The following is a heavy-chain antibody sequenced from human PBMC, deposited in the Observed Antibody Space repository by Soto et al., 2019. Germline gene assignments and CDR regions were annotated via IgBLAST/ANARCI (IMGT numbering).Heavy chain of an antibody. CDR2: IYYSGST. J-gene: IGHJ6*02. CDR3: ARTYYDFWSGYYYYGMDV. D-gene: IGHD3-3*01. CDR1: GGSISSSSYY. Sequence: PSETLSLTCTVSGGSISSSSYYWGWIRQPPGKGLEWIGSIYYSGSTYYNPSLKSRVTISVDTSKNQFSLKLSSVTAADTAVYYCARTYYDFWSGYYYYGMDVWGQGTTVTVSS. V-gene: IGHV4-39*01.